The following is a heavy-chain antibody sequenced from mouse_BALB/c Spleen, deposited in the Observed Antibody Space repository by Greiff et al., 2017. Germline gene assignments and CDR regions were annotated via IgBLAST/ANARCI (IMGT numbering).Heavy chain of an antibody. D-gene: IGHD4-1*01. CDR1: GYTFTDYY. CDR3: ARVGGTDYFDY. Sequence: VQLQQSGPELVKPGASVKMSCKASGYTFTDYYMDWVKQSHGESFEWIGRVNPYNGGTSYNQKFKGKATLTVDKSSSTAYMELNSLTSEDSAVYYCARVGGTDYFDYWGQGTTLTVSS. CDR2: VNPYNGGT. J-gene: IGHJ2*01. V-gene: IGHV1-19*01.